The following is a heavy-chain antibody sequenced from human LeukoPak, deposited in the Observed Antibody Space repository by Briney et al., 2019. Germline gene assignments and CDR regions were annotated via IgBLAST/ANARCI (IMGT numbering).Heavy chain of an antibody. CDR2: IYYSGST. CDR3: ARADRGIRLGELWGAFDI. V-gene: IGHV4-39*07. Sequence: SETLSLTCTVSGGSISSSSYYWGWIRQPPGKGLEWIGSIYYSGSTYYNSSLKSRVTISVDTSKNQFSLKLSSVTAADTAVYYCARADRGIRLGELWGAFDIWGQGTMVTVSS. CDR1: GGSISSSSYY. D-gene: IGHD3-16*01. J-gene: IGHJ3*02.